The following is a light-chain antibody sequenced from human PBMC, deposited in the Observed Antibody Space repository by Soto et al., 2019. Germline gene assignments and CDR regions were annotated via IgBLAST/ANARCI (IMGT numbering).Light chain of an antibody. V-gene: IGKV3-15*01. J-gene: IGKJ4*01. Sequence: EIVMTQSADTLSVSPGERATRFCRASHSVSSTVAWYQRRPGQAPRLLIYAASTRATGIPARFSGSGSGTEFTLTTSRLQSEDFAVSYCQKYNDWLTFGGGTKVDI. CDR3: QKYNDWLT. CDR1: HSVSST. CDR2: AAS.